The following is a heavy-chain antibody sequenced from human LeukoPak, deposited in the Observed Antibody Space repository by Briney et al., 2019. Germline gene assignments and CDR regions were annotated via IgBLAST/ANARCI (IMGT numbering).Heavy chain of an antibody. Sequence: GGSLRLSCAASGFTFSSYLMSWVRQAPGKGLEWVANIKQDGSEKYYVDSVKGRFTISRDNAKNSLYLQMNSLRAEDTAVYYCARDGYCSSTSCYTTADAFDIWGQGTMVTVSS. V-gene: IGHV3-7*01. CDR2: IKQDGSEK. J-gene: IGHJ3*02. CDR1: GFTFSSYL. D-gene: IGHD2-2*02. CDR3: ARDGYCSSTSCYTTADAFDI.